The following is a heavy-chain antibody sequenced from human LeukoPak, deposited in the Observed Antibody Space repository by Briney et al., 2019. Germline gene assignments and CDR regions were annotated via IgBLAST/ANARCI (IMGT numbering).Heavy chain of an antibody. Sequence: SQTLSLTCTVSGGSISSGGYYWSWIRQHPGKGLEWIGYIYYSGSTYYNPSLKSRVTISVDTSKNQFSLKLSSVTAADTAVYYCARTPYGDYDFDYWGQGTLVTVSS. CDR2: IYYSGST. J-gene: IGHJ4*02. CDR1: GGSISSGGYY. CDR3: ARTPYGDYDFDY. D-gene: IGHD4-17*01. V-gene: IGHV4-31*03.